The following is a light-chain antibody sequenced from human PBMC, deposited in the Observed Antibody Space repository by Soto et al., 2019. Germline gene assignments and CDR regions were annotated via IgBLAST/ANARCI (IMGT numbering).Light chain of an antibody. J-gene: IGKJ4*01. CDR1: QSVSSSY. CDR2: GAS. V-gene: IGKV3-20*01. Sequence: EIVLTQSPGTLSLSQGERATLSCRASQSVSSSYLAWYQQKPGQAPRLLIYGASSRATGIPDRFSGSGSGTNFTLTISRLEPEDWAVYYCQQYGSSPLTFGGGTKVEIK. CDR3: QQYGSSPLT.